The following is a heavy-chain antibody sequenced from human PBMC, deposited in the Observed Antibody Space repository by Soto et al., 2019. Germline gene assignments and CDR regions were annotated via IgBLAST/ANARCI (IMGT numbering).Heavy chain of an antibody. CDR3: ARESGYYDSSGHRRDAFDI. CDR1: GYTLIGHY. CDR2: VNPTRGAT. Sequence: GASVKVSCKAPGYTLIGHYIYWVRQAPGQGLEWMGWVNPTRGATNYAQKFQGRVTMTTDTSITTAYMEMNWLRSDDTAVYYCARESGYYDSSGHRRDAFDIWGPGTRVTVSS. D-gene: IGHD3-22*01. V-gene: IGHV1-2*02. J-gene: IGHJ3*02.